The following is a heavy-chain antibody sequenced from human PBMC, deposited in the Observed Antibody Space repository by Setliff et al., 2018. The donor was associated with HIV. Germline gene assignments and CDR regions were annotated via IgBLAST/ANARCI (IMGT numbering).Heavy chain of an antibody. V-gene: IGHV1-2*04. D-gene: IGHD3-22*01. CDR1: GYTFTGYY. CDR3: ARGGLVDSSGYYYRSGGAFDI. Sequence: ASVKVSCKASGYTFTGYYMHWVRQAPGQGLEWMGRINPNSGGTKYAQKFQGWVTMTRDTSISTAYMELSRLRSDDTAVYYCARGGLVDSSGYYYRSGGAFDIWGQGTMVTVSS. J-gene: IGHJ3*02. CDR2: INPNSGGT.